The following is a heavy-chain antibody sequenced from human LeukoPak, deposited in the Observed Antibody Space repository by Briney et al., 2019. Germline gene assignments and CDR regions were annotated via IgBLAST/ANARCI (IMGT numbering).Heavy chain of an antibody. J-gene: IGHJ5*02. D-gene: IGHD3-3*01. Sequence: ASVKVSCKASGYTFTNYGISWVRQAPGQGLEWMGWISAYNGNTNYAQKLQGRVTMTTDTSTTTAYMELRILRSDDTAVYYCARDGLRFLEWTTSWFDPWGQGTLVTVSS. CDR2: ISAYNGNT. V-gene: IGHV1-18*01. CDR1: GYTFTNYG. CDR3: ARDGLRFLEWTTSWFDP.